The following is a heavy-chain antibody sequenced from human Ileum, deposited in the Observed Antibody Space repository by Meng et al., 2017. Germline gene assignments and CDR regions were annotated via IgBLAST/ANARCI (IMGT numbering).Heavy chain of an antibody. CDR1: GGYISSSSYY. D-gene: IGHD3-10*01. CDR3: ARLWFGERPPDY. Sequence: QLHVQVSGPGPVKPSETRFLSCTVSGGYISSSSYYWVWFRHPPGKGLEWIGSIYYSGSTYYNPSLKSRVTISVDTSKNQFSLKLSSVTAADTAVYYCARLWFGERPPDYWGQGTLVTVSS. CDR2: IYYSGST. J-gene: IGHJ4*02. V-gene: IGHV4-39*01.